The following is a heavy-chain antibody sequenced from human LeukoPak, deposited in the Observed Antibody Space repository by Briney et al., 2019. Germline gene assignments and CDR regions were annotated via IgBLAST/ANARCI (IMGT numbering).Heavy chain of an antibody. CDR1: GYSISSGNY. Sequence: PSETLSLTCAVSGYSISSGNYWGWIRQPPGKGLEWIGTISYSGTTYYNPSLKSRVTISLDASKNQFSLKLSSVTAADTAVYYCARARFDYWGQGTLVTVS. CDR3: ARARFDY. V-gene: IGHV4-38-2*01. CDR2: ISYSGTT. D-gene: IGHD6-6*01. J-gene: IGHJ4*02.